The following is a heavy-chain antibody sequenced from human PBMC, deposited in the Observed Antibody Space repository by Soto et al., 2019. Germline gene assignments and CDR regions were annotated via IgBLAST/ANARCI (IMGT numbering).Heavy chain of an antibody. CDR1: GGSISSSSYY. D-gene: IGHD2-15*01. Sequence: SETLSLTCTVSGGSISSSSYYWGWIRQPPGKGLEWIGSIYYSGSTYYNPSLKSRVTISVDTSKNQFSLKLSSVTAADTAVYYCARHLESRFVVVVAATSFDYWGQGTLVTVSS. CDR2: IYYSGST. CDR3: ARHLESRFVVVVAATSFDY. J-gene: IGHJ4*02. V-gene: IGHV4-39*01.